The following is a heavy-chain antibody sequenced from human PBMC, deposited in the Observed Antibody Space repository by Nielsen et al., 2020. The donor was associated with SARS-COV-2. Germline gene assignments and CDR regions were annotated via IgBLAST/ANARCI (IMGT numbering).Heavy chain of an antibody. CDR3: AKGRYYDSSGYFPLDY. Sequence: GESLKISCAASGFTFSSYAMSWVRQAPGKGLEWVSAISGSGGSTYYADSVKGRFTISRDNSKNTLYLQMNSLRAEDTAVYYCAKGRYYDSSGYFPLDYWGQGTLVTVSS. CDR1: GFTFSSYA. V-gene: IGHV3-23*01. J-gene: IGHJ4*02. CDR2: ISGSGGST. D-gene: IGHD3-22*01.